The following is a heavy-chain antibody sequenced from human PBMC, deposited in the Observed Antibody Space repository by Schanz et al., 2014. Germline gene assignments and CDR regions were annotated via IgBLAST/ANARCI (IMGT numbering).Heavy chain of an antibody. V-gene: IGHV3-33*01. CDR3: ARDAVALVPEFFMDV. J-gene: IGHJ6*03. D-gene: IGHD2-15*01. CDR2: VWSDGNTK. CDR1: GFTFSRFG. Sequence: QVQLVESGGGVVRPGRSLRLSCATSGFTFSRFGMHWVRQAPGKGLEWVALVWSDGNTKYYVDSVKGRFTISRDNSMNTLHLQMDCLRVEDTAVYYCARDAVALVPEFFMDVWGKGTPVTVSS.